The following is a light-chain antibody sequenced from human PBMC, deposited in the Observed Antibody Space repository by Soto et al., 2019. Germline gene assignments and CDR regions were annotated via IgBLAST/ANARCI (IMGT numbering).Light chain of an antibody. CDR2: DVS. J-gene: IGKJ1*01. CDR1: QSVYNY. CDR3: QLRANWPGT. V-gene: IGKV3-11*01. Sequence: EIVLTQSPGTLSLSPGERATLSCRASQSVYNYLAWYQQKPGQAPRLLIYDVSDRATGLPDRFSGSGSGTAFPLTISSLEPEDSANYYRQLRANWPGTFGHGTKVEIK.